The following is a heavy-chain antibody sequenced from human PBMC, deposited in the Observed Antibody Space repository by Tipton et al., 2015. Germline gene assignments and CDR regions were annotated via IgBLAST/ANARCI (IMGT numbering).Heavy chain of an antibody. J-gene: IGHJ4*02. CDR1: GGSISTYY. Sequence: TLSLTCSVSGGSISTYYWSWIRQPPGKGLDWIGYIYYIGKTNYNPSLKSRVTMSLDTSKNHFSLKMSSVTAADTAVYYCARHNTGCLDYWGQGTLVTVSS. V-gene: IGHV4-59*13. D-gene: IGHD6-19*01. CDR3: ARHNTGCLDY. CDR2: IYYIGKT.